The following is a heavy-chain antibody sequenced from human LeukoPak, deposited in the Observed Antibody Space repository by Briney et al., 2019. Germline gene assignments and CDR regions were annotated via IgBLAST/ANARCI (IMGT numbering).Heavy chain of an antibody. CDR1: TVSFSGYY. CDR2: IIHSGST. J-gene: IGHJ4*02. V-gene: IGHV4-34*01. Sequence: PWETLSLTCAVYTVSFSGYYWSWIRQPPGKGLEWIGEIIHSGSTNSNPSLKSRVTLSVDTSNNPFSMKLSSVTAADTAVSYCARGDRGSYSWGQGTLVTVSS. D-gene: IGHD3-10*01. CDR3: ARGDRGSYS.